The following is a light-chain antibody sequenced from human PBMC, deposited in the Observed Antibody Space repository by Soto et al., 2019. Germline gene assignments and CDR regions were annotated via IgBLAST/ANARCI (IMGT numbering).Light chain of an antibody. V-gene: IGLV2-14*01. J-gene: IGLJ3*02. CDR3: SSYTSASTPWF. Sequence: QSVLTQPASVSGSPGQSITISCTGTGSDVGGYNYVSWYQQHPGKAPKVMIYDVSNRPSGVSNRFSGSKSGNTASLTISGLQSEDGADYYCSSYTSASTPWFFGGGTKLT. CDR1: GSDVGGYNY. CDR2: DVS.